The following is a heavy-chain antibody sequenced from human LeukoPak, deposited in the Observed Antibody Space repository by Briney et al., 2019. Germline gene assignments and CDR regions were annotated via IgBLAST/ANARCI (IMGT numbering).Heavy chain of an antibody. V-gene: IGHV4-59*01. Sequence: PSETLSLTCTVSGGSISSYYWSWIRQPPGKGLEWIGYIYYSGSTNYNPSLKSRVTISVDTSKNQFSLKLSSVTAADTAVYYCARGAGYWQWLVGPYYFDYWGQGTLVTVSS. CDR1: GGSISSYY. J-gene: IGHJ4*02. CDR3: ARGAGYWQWLVGPYYFDY. CDR2: IYYSGST. D-gene: IGHD6-19*01.